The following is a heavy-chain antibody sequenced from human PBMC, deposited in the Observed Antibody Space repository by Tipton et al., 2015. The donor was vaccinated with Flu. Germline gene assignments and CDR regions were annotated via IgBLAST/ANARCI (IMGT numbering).Heavy chain of an antibody. D-gene: IGHD6-19*01. V-gene: IGHV3-30-3*01. J-gene: IGHJ4*02. CDR1: GIAFSSCV. CDR3: AGELVPDHLDISAFSY. CDR2: IFFDGSSY. Sequence: SLRLSCAASGIAFSSCVMHWVRQAPGRGLEWVALIFFDGSSYYYVDSVKGRFTISRDNSKDTLYLQMNSLRAEDTAVYYCAGELVPDHLDISAFSYWGQGTLVTVSS.